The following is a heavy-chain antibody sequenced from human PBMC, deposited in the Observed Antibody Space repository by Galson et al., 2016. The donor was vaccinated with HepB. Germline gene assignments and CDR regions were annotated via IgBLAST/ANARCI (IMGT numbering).Heavy chain of an antibody. CDR3: ARRGYVPYFDY. J-gene: IGHJ4*02. Sequence: SETLSLTCTVSGGSINNYSWSWIRQPPGKGLEWIGYIYYSGSTNYNPSLKSRVTISVDTSKNQFSLKLSSVTAADTAVYYCARRGYVPYFDYWGQGTLVTVSS. CDR2: IYYSGST. CDR1: GGSINNYS. D-gene: IGHD5-12*01. V-gene: IGHV4-59*01.